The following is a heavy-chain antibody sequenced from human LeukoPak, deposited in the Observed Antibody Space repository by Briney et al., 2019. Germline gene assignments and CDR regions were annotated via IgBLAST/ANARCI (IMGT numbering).Heavy chain of an antibody. V-gene: IGHV3-48*01. Sequence: GGSLRLSCAASGFTFSSYGMNWVRQAPGKGLEWVSYISSSSNNIYYADSVKGRFTISRDDAKNSLYLQMNSLRAEDTAVYYCARRGPWGQGTLVTVSS. CDR1: GFTFSSYG. CDR3: ARRGP. CDR2: ISSSSNNI. J-gene: IGHJ5*02.